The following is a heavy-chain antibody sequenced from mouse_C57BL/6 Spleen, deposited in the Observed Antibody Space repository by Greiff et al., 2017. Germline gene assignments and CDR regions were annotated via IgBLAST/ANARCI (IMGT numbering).Heavy chain of an antibody. CDR2: IYPGDGDT. J-gene: IGHJ4*01. Sequence: QVQLQQSGPELVKPGASVKISCKASGYAFSSSWMNWVKQRPGKGLEWIGRIYPGDGDTNYNGKFKGKAILTADTSSSTAYMQLSSLSSEDSAVYCCASLLNYYYGVEDPAMDCWGQGTSATVSS. CDR3: ASLLNYYYGVEDPAMDC. D-gene: IGHD1-1*01. V-gene: IGHV1-82*01. CDR1: GYAFSSSW.